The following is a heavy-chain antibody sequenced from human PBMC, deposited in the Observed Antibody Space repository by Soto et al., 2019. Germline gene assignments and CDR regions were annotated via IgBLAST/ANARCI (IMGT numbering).Heavy chain of an antibody. CDR3: ARDGCDCSGGSCYSDDFSCGASFRSTLPYGMDV. D-gene: IGHD2-15*01. CDR2: INHSGST. Sequence: PSETLSLTSAVYGGSFSGYYWSWIRQPPGKGLEWIGEINHSGSTNYNPSLKSRVTISVDTSKNQFSLKLSSVTAADTAVYYCARDGCDCSGGSCYSDDFSCGASFRSTLPYGMDVWGQGTTVTVSS. V-gene: IGHV4-34*01. CDR1: GGSFSGYY. J-gene: IGHJ6*02.